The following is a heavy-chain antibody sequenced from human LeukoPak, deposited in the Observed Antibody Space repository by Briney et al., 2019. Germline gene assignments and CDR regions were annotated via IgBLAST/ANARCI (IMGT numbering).Heavy chain of an antibody. CDR3: ASAPYDYYDMDV. J-gene: IGHJ6*02. V-gene: IGHV1-69*13. CDR1: GGTFSSSA. CDR2: IIPIFGTA. Sequence: ASVKVSCKAPGGTFSSSAISWVRQAPGQGLEWMGGIIPIFGTANYAQKFQGRVTITADESTSTAYMELSSLRSEDTAVYYCASAPYDYYDMDVWGQGTTVTVSS.